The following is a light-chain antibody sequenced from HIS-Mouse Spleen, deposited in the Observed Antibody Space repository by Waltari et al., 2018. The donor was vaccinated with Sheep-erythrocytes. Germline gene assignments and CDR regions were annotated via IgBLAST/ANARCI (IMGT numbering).Light chain of an antibody. CDR2: AAS. CDR3: QQLNSYLTWT. Sequence: DIQLTQSPSFLSASVGDRVTITCRASQGISSYLAWYQQKPGKAPKLLIYAASTLQSGVPYRFSGSGSGTEFTLTISSLQPEDFATYYCQQLNSYLTWTFGQGTKVEIK. V-gene: IGKV1-9*01. J-gene: IGKJ1*01. CDR1: QGISSY.